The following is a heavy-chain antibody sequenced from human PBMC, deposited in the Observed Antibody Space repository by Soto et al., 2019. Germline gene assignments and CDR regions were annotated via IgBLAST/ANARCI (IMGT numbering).Heavy chain of an antibody. CDR1: GYTFTVYY. D-gene: IGHD3-22*01. Sequence: ASVKVSCKASGYTFTVYYMHWVRQAPGQGREWMGWINPNSGGTNYAQKFQGRVTIPADESTSTAYMELSSLRSEDTAVYYCARGAWLLAFDIWGQGTMVTVSS. V-gene: IGHV1-2*02. J-gene: IGHJ3*02. CDR2: INPNSGGT. CDR3: ARGAWLLAFDI.